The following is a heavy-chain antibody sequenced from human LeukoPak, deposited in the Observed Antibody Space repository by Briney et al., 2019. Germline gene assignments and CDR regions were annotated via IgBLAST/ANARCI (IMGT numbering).Heavy chain of an antibody. J-gene: IGHJ4*02. CDR2: IYYSGST. CDR1: GGSFSGYY. D-gene: IGHD4-11*01. V-gene: IGHV4-34*01. Sequence: PSETLSLTCAVYGGSFSGYYWSWIRQPPGKGLEWIGSIYYSGSTYYNPSLKSRVTISVDTSKNQFSLKLSSVTAADTAVYYCARLSTVKSDYWGQGTLVTVSS. CDR3: ARLSTVKSDY.